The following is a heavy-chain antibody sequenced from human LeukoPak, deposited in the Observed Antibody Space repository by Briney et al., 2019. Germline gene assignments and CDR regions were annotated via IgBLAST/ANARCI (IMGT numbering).Heavy chain of an antibody. CDR3: ARAAAAGTVSGDY. D-gene: IGHD6-13*01. Sequence: GGSLRLSCAASGFTFSSYWTSWVRQAPEKGLEWVANIKQDGSEKYYVDSVKGRFTISRDNAKNSLYLQMNSLRAEDTAVYYCARAAAAGTVSGDYWGQGTLVTVSS. CDR2: IKQDGSEK. V-gene: IGHV3-7*01. J-gene: IGHJ4*02. CDR1: GFTFSSYW.